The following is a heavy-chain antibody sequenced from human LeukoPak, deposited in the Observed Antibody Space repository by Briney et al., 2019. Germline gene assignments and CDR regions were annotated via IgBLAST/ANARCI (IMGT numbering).Heavy chain of an antibody. CDR3: ARGDPRGSPDAFDI. CDR1: GFTVSSNY. V-gene: IGHV3-66*01. D-gene: IGHD3-10*01. CDR2: IYSGGST. J-gene: IGHJ3*02. Sequence: GGSLRLSCAASGFTVSSNYMSWVRQAPGKGLEWVSVIYSGGSTYYADSVKGRFTISRDNSKNTLYLQMNSLRAEDTAVYYCARGDPRGSPDAFDIWGQGTKVAVSS.